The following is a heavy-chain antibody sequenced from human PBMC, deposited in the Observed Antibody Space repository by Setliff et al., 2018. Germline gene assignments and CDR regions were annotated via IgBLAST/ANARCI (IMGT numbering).Heavy chain of an antibody. CDR1: GFTFRSYW. V-gene: IGHV3-7*01. D-gene: IGHD4-17*01. CDR2: IKQDVSIK. J-gene: IGHJ4*02. CDR3: SRDLQGSGDYVVDY. Sequence: GSLRLSCAASGFTFRSYWMSWVRQAPGKGLEWVATIKQDVSIKYYLDSVRGRFTISRDNAENSLTLQMNSLRVEDTAVYYCSRDLQGSGDYVVDYWGQGTLVTFSS.